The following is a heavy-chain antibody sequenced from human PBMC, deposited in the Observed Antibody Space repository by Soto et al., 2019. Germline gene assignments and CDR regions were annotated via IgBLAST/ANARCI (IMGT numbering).Heavy chain of an antibody. CDR2: INPSGGST. J-gene: IGHJ6*02. Sequence: ASVKVSCKASGYTFTSYYMHWVRQAPGQGLEWMGIINPSGGSTSYAQKFQGRVTMTRDTSTSTVYMELSSLRSEDTAVYYCATYGDYPYYHYGMDVWGQGTTVTVSS. CDR1: GYTFTSYY. V-gene: IGHV1-46*01. D-gene: IGHD4-17*01. CDR3: ATYGDYPYYHYGMDV.